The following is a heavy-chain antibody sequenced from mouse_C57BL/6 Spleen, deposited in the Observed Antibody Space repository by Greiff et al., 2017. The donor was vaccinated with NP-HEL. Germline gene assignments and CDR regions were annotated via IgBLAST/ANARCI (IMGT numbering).Heavy chain of an antibody. CDR2: IDPNSGGT. V-gene: IGHV1-72*01. CDR1: GYTFTSYW. CDR3: ARSGYYYYSSSCYFDD. Sequence: QVHVKQPGAELVKPGASVKLSCKASGYTFTSYWMHWVKQRPGRGLEWIGRIDPNSGGTKYNEKFKSKATLTVDKPSSTAYMQLSSLTSEDSAVYYCARSGYYYYSSSCYFDDWGKGTPVTVSS. D-gene: IGHD1-1*01. J-gene: IGHJ1*03.